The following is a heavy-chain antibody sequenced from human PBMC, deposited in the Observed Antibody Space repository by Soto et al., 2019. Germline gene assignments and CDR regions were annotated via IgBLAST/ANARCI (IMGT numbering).Heavy chain of an antibody. D-gene: IGHD2-15*01. Sequence: GGSLRLSCAASGFTFSSYAMSWVRQAPGKGLEWVSAISGSGGSTYYADSVKGRFTISRDNSKNTLYLQMNSLRAEDTAVYYCAKAVSARPPYFIGGSCHYYYYMDVWGKGTTVTVSS. J-gene: IGHJ6*03. CDR3: AKAVSARPPYFIGGSCHYYYYMDV. CDR2: ISGSGGST. V-gene: IGHV3-23*01. CDR1: GFTFSSYA.